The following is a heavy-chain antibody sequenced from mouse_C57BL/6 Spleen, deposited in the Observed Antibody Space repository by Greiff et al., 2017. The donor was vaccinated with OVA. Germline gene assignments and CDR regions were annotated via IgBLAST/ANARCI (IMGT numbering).Heavy chain of an antibody. Sequence: DVKLVESGGGLVKPGGSLKLSCAASGFTFSDYGMHWVRQAPEKGLEWVAYISSGSSTIYYADTVKGRFTISRDNAKNTLFLQMTSLRSEDTAMYYCARNDYDGGWFAYWGQGTLVTVSA. CDR1: GFTFSDYG. CDR3: ARNDYDGGWFAY. D-gene: IGHD2-4*01. V-gene: IGHV5-17*01. CDR2: ISSGSSTI. J-gene: IGHJ3*01.